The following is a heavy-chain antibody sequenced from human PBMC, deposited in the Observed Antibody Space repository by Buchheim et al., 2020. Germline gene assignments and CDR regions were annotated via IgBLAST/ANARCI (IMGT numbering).Heavy chain of an antibody. Sequence: QVQLVESGGGVVQPGRSLRLSCAASGFTFSSYGMHWVRQAPGKGLEWVAVIWYDGSNKYYADSVKGRFTISRDTSKNTLYLQMNSLRAEDTAVYYCARGDGSYYFPYFDYWGQGTL. V-gene: IGHV3-33*01. CDR2: IWYDGSNK. D-gene: IGHD1-26*01. CDR1: GFTFSSYG. J-gene: IGHJ4*02. CDR3: ARGDGSYYFPYFDY.